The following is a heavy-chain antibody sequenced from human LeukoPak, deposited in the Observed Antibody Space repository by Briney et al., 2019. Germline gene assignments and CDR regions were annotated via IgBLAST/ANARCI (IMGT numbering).Heavy chain of an antibody. Sequence: GGSLRLSCAASGFTFSSYGMHWVRQAPGKGLEWVAFIRYDGSNKYYADSVKGRFTISRGNSKNTLYLQMNSLRAEDTAVYYCAKDRLYSYGRTPLNGWGQGTLVTVSS. CDR3: AKDRLYSYGRTPLNG. J-gene: IGHJ4*02. V-gene: IGHV3-30*02. CDR2: IRYDGSNK. CDR1: GFTFSSYG. D-gene: IGHD5-18*01.